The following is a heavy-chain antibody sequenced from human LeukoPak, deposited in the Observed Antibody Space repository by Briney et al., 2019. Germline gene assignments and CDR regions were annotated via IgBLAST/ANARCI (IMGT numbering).Heavy chain of an antibody. D-gene: IGHD6-13*01. J-gene: IGHJ4*02. Sequence: SETLSLTCTVSGASISSYYWSWIRQPPGKGLEWIGYIYYRGSTHYNPSLKSRVTISVDTSKNQFSLKLSSVAAADTAVYYCASGPYPAAGTDHQFDFWGRGTLVTVSS. CDR3: ASGPYPAAGTDHQFDF. CDR1: GASISSYY. CDR2: IYYRGST. V-gene: IGHV4-59*01.